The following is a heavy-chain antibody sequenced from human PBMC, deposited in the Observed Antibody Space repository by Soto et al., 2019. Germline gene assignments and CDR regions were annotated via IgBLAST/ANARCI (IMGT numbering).Heavy chain of an antibody. J-gene: IGHJ2*01. CDR2: INAGNGNT. CDR1: GYTFTSYA. CDR3: ARYYYDSSGYWYFDL. V-gene: IGHV1-3*01. Sequence: ASVKVSCKASGYTFTSYAMHWVRQAPGQRLEWMGWINAGNGNTKYSQKFQGRVTITRDTSASTAYMELSRLRSEDTAVYYCARYYYDSSGYWYFDLWGRGTLVTV. D-gene: IGHD3-22*01.